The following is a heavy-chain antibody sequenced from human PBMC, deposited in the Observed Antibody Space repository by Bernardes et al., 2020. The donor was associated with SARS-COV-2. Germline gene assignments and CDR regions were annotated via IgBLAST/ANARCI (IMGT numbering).Heavy chain of an antibody. Sequence: GGSLRLSCAASGFTCSNYLFSWFRQAPGKGLEWVSSISGGGMYIYYGDAVRGRFTTSRDNTRTSVFLQMESLRAEDTAVYYCARDVGGADWRFGFDVWGPGTMVHVS. CDR1: GFTCSNYL. CDR2: ISGGGMYI. J-gene: IGHJ3*01. V-gene: IGHV3-21*01. D-gene: IGHD2-21*02. CDR3: ARDVGGADWRFGFDV.